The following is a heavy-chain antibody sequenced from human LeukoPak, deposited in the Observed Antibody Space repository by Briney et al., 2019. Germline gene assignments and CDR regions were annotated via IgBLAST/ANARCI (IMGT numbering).Heavy chain of an antibody. CDR1: GFTFSNAW. V-gene: IGHV3-15*01. J-gene: IGHJ4*02. D-gene: IGHD1-1*01. CDR2: IKRKNDGGTT. Sequence: GGSLRLSCAASGFTFSNAWMSWVRQAPGKGLEWVGRIKRKNDGGTTDYAAPVKGRFTISRDDSKNTLYLQMNSLKTEDTAVYYCAAGTGTTDFDYWGQGTLVTVSS. CDR3: AAGTGTTDFDY.